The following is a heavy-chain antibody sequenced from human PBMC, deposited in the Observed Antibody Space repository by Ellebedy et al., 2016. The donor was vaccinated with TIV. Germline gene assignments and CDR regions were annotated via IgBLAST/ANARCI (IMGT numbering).Heavy chain of an antibody. Sequence: AASVKVSCKTSGYTFTNYGISWVRQAPGQGLEWMGWIIPNSGGTVYARRFQDRVTITRDTSINTAYMEVSRLTSDDTAMYYCARGLENWCESDAFDIWGQGTLVTVSP. CDR1: GYTFTNYG. CDR2: IIPNSGGT. D-gene: IGHD4/OR15-4a*01. CDR3: ARGLENWCESDAFDI. J-gene: IGHJ3*02. V-gene: IGHV1-2*02.